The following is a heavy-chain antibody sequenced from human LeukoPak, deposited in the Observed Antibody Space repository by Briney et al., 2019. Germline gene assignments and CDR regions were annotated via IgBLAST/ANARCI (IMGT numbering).Heavy chain of an antibody. CDR2: INPSGGST. D-gene: IGHD1-26*01. Sequence: GASVTVSFTASGYTFTSYYMHWVRQAPGQGLEWMGIINPSGGSTSYSQKFQGRVTMTRDMSTSTVYMELSSLRSEDTAVYYCARVISGSHRYFDNWGQGTLVTVSS. J-gene: IGHJ4*02. V-gene: IGHV1-46*01. CDR3: ARVISGSHRYFDN. CDR1: GYTFTSYY.